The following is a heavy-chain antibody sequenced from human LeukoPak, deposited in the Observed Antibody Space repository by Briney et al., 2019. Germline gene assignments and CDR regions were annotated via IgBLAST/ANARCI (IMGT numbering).Heavy chain of an antibody. V-gene: IGHV4-34*01. Sequence: TSETLSLTCAVYGESFSGYYWKWIRQPPGKGLEWIGEINHSGSTNYNPSLKSRVTISVDTSKNQFSLKLSSVTAADTAVYYCARHGYYYDSSGYYSLYYYYYMDVWGKGTTVTISS. J-gene: IGHJ6*03. CDR1: GESFSGYY. CDR3: ARHGYYYDSSGYYSLYYYYYMDV. D-gene: IGHD3-22*01. CDR2: INHSGST.